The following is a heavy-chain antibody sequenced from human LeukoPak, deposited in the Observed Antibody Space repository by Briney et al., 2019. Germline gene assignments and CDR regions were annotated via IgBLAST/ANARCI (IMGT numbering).Heavy chain of an antibody. CDR2: IIPIFGTA. V-gene: IGHV1-69*05. J-gene: IGHJ4*02. CDR1: GYTFTSYG. CDR3: ARGSGSYGYRFDY. D-gene: IGHD5-18*01. Sequence: SVKVSCKASGYTFTSYGISWVRQAPGQGLEWMGGIIPIFGTANYAQKFQGRVTITTDESTSTAYMELSSLRSEDTAVYYCARGSGSYGYRFDYWGQGTLVTVSS.